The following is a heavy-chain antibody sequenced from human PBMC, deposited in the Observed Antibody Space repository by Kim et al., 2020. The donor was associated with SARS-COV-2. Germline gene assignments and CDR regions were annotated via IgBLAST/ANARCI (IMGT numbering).Heavy chain of an antibody. J-gene: IGHJ6*03. V-gene: IGHV4-39*01. CDR2: IYYSGST. Sequence: SETLSLTCTVSGGSISSSSYYWGWIRQPPGKGLEWIGSIYYSGSTYYNPSLKSRVTISVDTSKNQFSLKLSSVTAADTAVYYCARHRRVKWCSSTSCFDYYYMDVWGKGTTVTVSS. CDR3: ARHRRVKWCSSTSCFDYYYMDV. CDR1: GGSISSSSYY. D-gene: IGHD2-2*01.